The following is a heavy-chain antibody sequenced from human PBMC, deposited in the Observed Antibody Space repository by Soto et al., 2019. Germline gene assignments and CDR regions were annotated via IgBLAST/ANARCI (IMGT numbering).Heavy chain of an antibody. D-gene: IGHD3-3*01. CDR2: ISSSGSTI. CDR1: GFTFSSYE. V-gene: IGHV3-48*03. Sequence: LRLSCAASGFTFSSYEMNWVRQAPGKGLEWGSYISSSGSTIYYADAVKGRFTISRDNAKNSLYLQMNSLRDEDTAVYYFAREAEHDFDNRRQGCLVTASS. J-gene: IGHJ4*02. CDR3: AREAEHDFDN.